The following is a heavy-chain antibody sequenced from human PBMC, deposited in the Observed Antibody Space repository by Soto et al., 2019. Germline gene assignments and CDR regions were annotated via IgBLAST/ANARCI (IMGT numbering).Heavy chain of an antibody. CDR3: AKDRIPDGRWNFDY. CDR2: ILGGGTR. CDR1: GFTLSSYT. Sequence: EVQLLESGGGLVQPGGSLRLSCEVSGFTLSSYTMSWVRQAPGKGLEWVSSILGGGTRYYADSMEGRFTISKDISKSTLFLHINNLGAEDTAVDYCAKDRIPDGRWNFDYWGQGTLVTVSS. D-gene: IGHD2-2*02. J-gene: IGHJ4*02. V-gene: IGHV3-23*01.